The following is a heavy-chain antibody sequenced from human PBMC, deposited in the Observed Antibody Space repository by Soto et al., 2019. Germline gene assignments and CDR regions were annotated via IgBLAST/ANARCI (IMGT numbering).Heavy chain of an antibody. D-gene: IGHD6-19*01. CDR3: ARVSGWYANWFDP. J-gene: IGHJ5*02. V-gene: IGHV4-34*01. Sequence: PSETLSLTCAVYGGSFSGYYWSWIRQPPGKGLEWIGEINHSGSTNYNPSLKSRVTISVDTSKNQFSLKLSSVTAADTAVYYCARVSGWYANWFDPWGQGTLVTVS. CDR1: GGSFSGYY. CDR2: INHSGST.